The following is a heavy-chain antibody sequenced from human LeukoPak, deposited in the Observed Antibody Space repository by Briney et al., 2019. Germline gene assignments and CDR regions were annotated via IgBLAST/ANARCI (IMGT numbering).Heavy chain of an antibody. CDR3: ARGKSVVIITKDGAFDI. CDR2: IIPIFGTA. J-gene: IGHJ3*02. V-gene: IGHV1-69*01. CDR1: GGTFSSYA. D-gene: IGHD3-22*01. Sequence: GSSVKVSCKASGGTFSSYAISWVRQAPGQGLEWMGGIIPIFGTANYAQKFQGRVTITADESTSTAYMELSSLRSEDTAVYYCARGKSVVIITKDGAFDIWGQGTMVTVSS.